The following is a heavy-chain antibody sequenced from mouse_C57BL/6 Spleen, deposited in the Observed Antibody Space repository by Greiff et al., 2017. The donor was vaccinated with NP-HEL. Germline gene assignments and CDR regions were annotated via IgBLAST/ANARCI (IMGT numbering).Heavy chain of an antibody. D-gene: IGHD3-3*01. CDR3: ARRGDRDYFDY. CDR2: IYPSDSET. Sequence: QVQLQQPGAELVRPGSSVKLSCKASGYTFTSYWMDWVKQRPGQGLEWIGNIYPSDSETHYNQKFKDKATLTVDKSSSTAYMQLSSLTSEDSAVYYGARRGDRDYFDYWGQGTTLTVSS. CDR1: GYTFTSYW. V-gene: IGHV1-61*01. J-gene: IGHJ2*01.